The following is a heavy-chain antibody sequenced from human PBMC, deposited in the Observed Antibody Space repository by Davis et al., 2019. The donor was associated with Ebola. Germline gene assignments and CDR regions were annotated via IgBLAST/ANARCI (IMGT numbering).Heavy chain of an antibody. D-gene: IGHD6-13*01. Sequence: SLKIPCAAPGFTFSSYAMHCVRQAPGQGLEWVAVISYEGSNKYYADSVKGRFTISRDNSKNTLYLQMNSLRAEDTAVYYCAKDSQTGYSSSWLFDYWGQGTLVTVSS. V-gene: IGHV3-30-3*01. CDR3: AKDSQTGYSSSWLFDY. CDR1: GFTFSSYA. CDR2: ISYEGSNK. J-gene: IGHJ4*02.